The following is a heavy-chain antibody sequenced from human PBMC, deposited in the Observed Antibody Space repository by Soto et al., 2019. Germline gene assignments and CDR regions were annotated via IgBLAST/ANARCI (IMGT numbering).Heavy chain of an antibody. D-gene: IGHD6-19*01. Sequence: ASVKVSCKASGYTFTSYAMHWVRQAPGQRLEWMGWINAGNGNTKYSQKLQGRVTITRDTSASTAYMELSSLRSEDTAVYYCERDSSGWYYFDYWGQGTLVTVSS. J-gene: IGHJ4*02. V-gene: IGHV1-3*01. CDR2: INAGNGNT. CDR1: GYTFTSYA. CDR3: ERDSSGWYYFDY.